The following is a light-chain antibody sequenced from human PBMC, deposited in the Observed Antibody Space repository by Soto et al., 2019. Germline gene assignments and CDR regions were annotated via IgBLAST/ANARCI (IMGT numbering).Light chain of an antibody. J-gene: IGLJ1*01. Sequence: QSVLTQPASVSGSPGQSITISCTGTVSDVGGYDSVSWYQQHPGRAPKLIIYGVNNRPSGVSNRFSASKSADTASLTISGLLAEDEANYYCCSYTTSTTYVFGTGTKVTVL. CDR1: VSDVGGYDS. V-gene: IGLV2-14*03. CDR3: CSYTTSTTYV. CDR2: GVN.